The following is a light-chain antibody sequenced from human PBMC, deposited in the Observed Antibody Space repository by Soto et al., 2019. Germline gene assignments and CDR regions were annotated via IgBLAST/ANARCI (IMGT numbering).Light chain of an antibody. J-gene: IGLJ1*01. CDR2: EVS. Sequence: QSVLAQPASVSGSPGQWITISCTGTTTDIGNYNLVSWYQLVPGKAPKFIIFEVSKRPSGVSDRFSGSKSGNTASLTISGLQADDEADYYCCSYAGTVAYVFGTGTKVTVL. V-gene: IGLV2-23*02. CDR1: TTDIGNYNL. CDR3: CSYAGTVAYV.